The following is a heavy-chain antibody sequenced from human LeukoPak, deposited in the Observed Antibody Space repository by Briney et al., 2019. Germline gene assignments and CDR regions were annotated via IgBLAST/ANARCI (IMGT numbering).Heavy chain of an antibody. J-gene: IGHJ4*02. Sequence: GASVKVSCKASGYTFTGYYMHWVQQAPGQGLEWMGWINPNSGGTNYAQKFQGRVTMTRDTSISTAYMELSRLRSDDTAVYYCARCYDSSGYYYGYWGQGTLVTVSS. CDR2: INPNSGGT. CDR1: GYTFTGYY. CDR3: ARCYDSSGYYYGY. D-gene: IGHD3-22*01. V-gene: IGHV1-2*02.